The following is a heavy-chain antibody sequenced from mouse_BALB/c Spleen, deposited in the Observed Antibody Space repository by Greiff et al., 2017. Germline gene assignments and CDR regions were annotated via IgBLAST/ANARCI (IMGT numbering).Heavy chain of an antibody. CDR3: ARGKYDVNY. V-gene: IGHV5-17*02. J-gene: IGHJ2*01. CDR2: ISSGSSTI. CDR1: GFTFSSFG. Sequence: EVKLMESGGGLVQPGGSRKLSCAASGFTFSSFGMHWVRQAPEKGLEWVAYISSGSSTIYYADTVKGRFTISRDNPKNTLFLQMTSLRSEDTAMYYCARGKYDVNYWGQGTTLTVSS. D-gene: IGHD2-14*01.